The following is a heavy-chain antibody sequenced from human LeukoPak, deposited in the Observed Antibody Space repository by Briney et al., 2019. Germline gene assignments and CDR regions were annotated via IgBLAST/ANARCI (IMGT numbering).Heavy chain of an antibody. V-gene: IGHV3-33*01. CDR1: GFTFSSYG. CDR3: ARDQRTVTVVEALRPRADLLSYYYYGMDV. J-gene: IGHJ6*02. Sequence: PGGSLRLSCAASGFTFSSYGMPWVRQAPGKGLEWVAVIWYDGSNKYYADSVKGRFTISRDNSKNTLYLQMNSLRAEDTAVYYCARDQRTVTVVEALRPRADLLSYYYYGMDVWGQGTTVTVSS. CDR2: IWYDGSNK. D-gene: IGHD2-15*01.